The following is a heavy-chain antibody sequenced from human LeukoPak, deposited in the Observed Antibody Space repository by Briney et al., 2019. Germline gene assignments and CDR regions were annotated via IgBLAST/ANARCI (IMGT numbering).Heavy chain of an antibody. CDR2: INSDASVT. V-gene: IGHV3-74*01. J-gene: IGHJ4*02. Sequence: GGSLRLSCAASGFTFSNYWMHWVRQTPGKGLVWVSRINSDASVTTYADSVKGRFTISRDNAKNTLYLQMNSLRAEDTAVYYCAKDGAWLRFDDWGQGILVTVSS. D-gene: IGHD5-12*01. CDR3: AKDGAWLRFDD. CDR1: GFTFSNYW.